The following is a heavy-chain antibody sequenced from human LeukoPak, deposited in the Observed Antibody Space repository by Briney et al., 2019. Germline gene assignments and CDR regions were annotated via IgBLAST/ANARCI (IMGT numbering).Heavy chain of an antibody. CDR1: GGSISSYY. V-gene: IGHV4-59*05. J-gene: IGHJ4*02. Sequence: PSETLSLTCTVSGGSISSYYWSWIRQPPGKGLEWIGSIYYSGSTYYNPSLKSRVTISVDTSKNQFSLKLSSVTAADTAVYYCARRVGATYLIDYWGQGTLVTVSS. CDR3: ARRVGATYLIDY. CDR2: IYYSGST. D-gene: IGHD1-26*01.